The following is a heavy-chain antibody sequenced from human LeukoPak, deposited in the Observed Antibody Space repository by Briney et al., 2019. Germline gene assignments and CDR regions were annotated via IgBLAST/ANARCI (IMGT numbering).Heavy chain of an antibody. Sequence: ASVKVSCKASGYTFTSSSINWVRQAPGQGLEWMGWISTYNGNTNYAQKFQGRVTMTSDTSTSTAYMELRSLRSDDTAVYYCARDRGIAEADSFDPWGQGTLVTVSS. CDR3: ARDRGIAEADSFDP. V-gene: IGHV1-18*01. D-gene: IGHD6-13*01. J-gene: IGHJ5*02. CDR2: ISTYNGNT. CDR1: GYTFTSSS.